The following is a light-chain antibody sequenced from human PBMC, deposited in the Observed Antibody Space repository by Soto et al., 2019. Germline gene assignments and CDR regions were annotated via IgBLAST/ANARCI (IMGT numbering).Light chain of an antibody. CDR1: QTITGY. J-gene: IGKJ2*01. Sequence: DIQMTQSPSSLSASVGDRVTITCRASQTITGYLNWYQQRPGKAPKLLIYAASSLQSGVPSRYSGSGAGKDFTLTINRLQPEDYSTYSWQHSHGIPYTFGQGTKLEIK. V-gene: IGKV1-39*01. CDR3: QHSHGIPYT. CDR2: AAS.